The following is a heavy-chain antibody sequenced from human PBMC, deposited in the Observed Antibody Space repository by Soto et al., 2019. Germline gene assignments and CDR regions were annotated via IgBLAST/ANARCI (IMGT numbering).Heavy chain of an antibody. CDR2: ISGSGGST. J-gene: IGHJ3*02. V-gene: IGHV3-23*01. CDR3: AKDPMWVTTGHDAFDI. D-gene: IGHD4-17*01. CDR1: GFTFSSYA. Sequence: EVQLLESGGGLVQPGGSLRLSCAASGFTFSSYAMSWVRQAPGKGLEWVSAISGSGGSTYYADSVKGRFTISRDNSKNTLYLQMNSLRAEDTAVYYCAKDPMWVTTGHDAFDIWGQGTMVTVSS.